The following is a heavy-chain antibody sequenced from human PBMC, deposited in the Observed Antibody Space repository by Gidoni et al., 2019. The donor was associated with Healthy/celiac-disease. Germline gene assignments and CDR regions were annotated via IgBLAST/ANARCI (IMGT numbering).Heavy chain of an antibody. D-gene: IGHD3-10*01. CDR2: ISSSSSTI. CDR3: ARDPGSGSYYMDDY. CDR1: GFTFSSYS. Sequence: EVQLVESGGGLVQPGGSLRLSCAASGFTFSSYSMTWVRQAPGKGLEWVSYISSSSSTIYYADSVKGRFTISRDNAKNSLYLQMNSLRDEDTAVYYCARDPGSGSYYMDDYWGQGTLVTVSS. J-gene: IGHJ4*02. V-gene: IGHV3-48*02.